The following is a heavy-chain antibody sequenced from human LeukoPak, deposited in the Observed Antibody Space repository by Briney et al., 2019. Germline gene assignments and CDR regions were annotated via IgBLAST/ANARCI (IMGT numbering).Heavy chain of an antibody. Sequence: ASVKVSCKASGGTFSSYAISWVRQAPGQGLEWVGGIIPIFGTANYAQKFQGRVTITADESTSTAYMELSSLRSEDTAVYYCARSRKLPQLVRYYYYYYMDVWGKGTTVTVSS. CDR2: IIPIFGTA. V-gene: IGHV1-69*13. J-gene: IGHJ6*03. CDR1: GGTFSSYA. CDR3: ARSRKLPQLVRYYYYYYMDV. D-gene: IGHD6-6*01.